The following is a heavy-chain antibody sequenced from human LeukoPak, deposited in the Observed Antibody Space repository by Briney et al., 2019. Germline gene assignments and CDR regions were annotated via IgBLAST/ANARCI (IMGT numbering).Heavy chain of an antibody. CDR1: GFTFSNYW. CDR3: AKDSRGGYDSGRWY. J-gene: IGHJ4*02. CDR2: ISGSGGST. Sequence: GGSLRLSCVASGFTFSNYWMSWVRQAPGKGLEWVSAISGSGGSTYYADSVKGRFTISRDNSKNTLYLQMNSLRAEDTAVYYCAKDSRGGYDSGRWYWGQGTLVTVSS. D-gene: IGHD5-12*01. V-gene: IGHV3-23*01.